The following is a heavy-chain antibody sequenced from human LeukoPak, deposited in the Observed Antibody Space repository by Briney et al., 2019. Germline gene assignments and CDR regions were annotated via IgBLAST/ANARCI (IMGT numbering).Heavy chain of an antibody. CDR1: GGTFSSYA. J-gene: IGHJ3*02. CDR3: ARVVRYFDWLAEAFDI. V-gene: IGHV1-69*06. D-gene: IGHD3-9*01. Sequence: SVKVSCKASGGTFSSYAISWVRQAPGQGLEWMGGIIPIFGTANYAQKFQGRVTITADKSTSTAYMELSSLRSEDTAVYYCARVVRYFDWLAEAFDIWGQGIMVTVSS. CDR2: IIPIFGTA.